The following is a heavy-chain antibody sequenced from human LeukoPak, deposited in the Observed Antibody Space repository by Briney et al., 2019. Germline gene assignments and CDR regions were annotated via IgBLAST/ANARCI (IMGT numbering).Heavy chain of an antibody. CDR1: GFSFNTYA. Sequence: GGSLRLSCATSGFSFNTYAMSWVRQATGKGLDWVSSISRSGDGSYYADSVKGRFTISRDNSKNILYLQMKGLRAGDTAVYYCARDKSVLDGGYEGTFAVWGQGTVVTVSS. CDR2: ISRSGDGS. CDR3: ARDKSVLDGGYEGTFAV. J-gene: IGHJ3*01. D-gene: IGHD5-12*01. V-gene: IGHV3-23*01.